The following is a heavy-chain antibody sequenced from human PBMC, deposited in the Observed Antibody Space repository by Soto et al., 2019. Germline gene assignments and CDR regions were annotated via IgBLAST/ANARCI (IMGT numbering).Heavy chain of an antibody. J-gene: IGHJ4*02. CDR3: ARDIESRRDAYNSRGDY. CDR2: ISYDGPIK. CDR1: GFTFSYYN. Sequence: QVQLVESGGGVVQPGKSLKLSCAASGFTFSYYNLHWVRQAPGMGLEWVAVISYDGPIKYYADSVKGRVTISRDNSKNTLYVQMSSLRVEDTDVYYCARDIESRRDAYNSRGDYWGRGTLVTVSS. V-gene: IGHV3-30-3*01. D-gene: IGHD3-10*01.